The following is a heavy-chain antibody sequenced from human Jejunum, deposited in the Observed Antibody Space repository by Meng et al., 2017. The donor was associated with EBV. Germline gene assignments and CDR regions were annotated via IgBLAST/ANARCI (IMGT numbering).Heavy chain of an antibody. CDR2: IYYSGTT. J-gene: IGHJ5*02. D-gene: IGHD3-10*01. CDR1: GDSLSSISYY. V-gene: IGHV4-39*01. Sequence: QLHLQESGPGLVKPSETLSLTCIVSGDSLSSISYYWVWIRQSPGMGLEWIGTIYYSGTTYYDPSLKSRVTMSVDTFENQFSLKMSSVTASDTAVYFCARTTVTYYPSSGSSSNHWPHNWFDPWGQGTLGTVSS. CDR3: ARTTVTYYPSSGSSSNHWPHNWFDP.